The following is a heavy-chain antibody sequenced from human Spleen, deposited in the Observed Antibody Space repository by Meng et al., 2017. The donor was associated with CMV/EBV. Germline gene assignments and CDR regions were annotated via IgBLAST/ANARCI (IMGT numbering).Heavy chain of an antibody. J-gene: IGHJ6*02. CDR1: GGTFSSYV. Sequence: SVKVSCKASGGTFSSYVISWVRQAPGQGLEWMGGIMAMVGIGNYAQKFQGRVTITADKSTSTAYMELSSLRSEGTAVYFCAKSLYTNYYSTYYGLDVWDQGTTVTVSS. CDR2: IMAMVGIG. D-gene: IGHD3-22*01. CDR3: AKSLYTNYYSTYYGLDV. V-gene: IGHV1-69*10.